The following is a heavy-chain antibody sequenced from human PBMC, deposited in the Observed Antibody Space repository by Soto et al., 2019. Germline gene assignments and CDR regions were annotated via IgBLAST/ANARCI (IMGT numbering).Heavy chain of an antibody. CDR1: VYAFTGYA. V-gene: IGHV1-3*01. CDR2: INDGNGNT. D-gene: IGHD4-17*01. CDR3: ARWEMTTVTAFDY. J-gene: IGHJ4*02. Sequence: SVKGSWKAAVYAFTGYAMLWLRHAPGQRLEWRGWINDGNGNTKYSRRFQGRVTITRDTSASTAYIELSSLRTEHTAVYYCARWEMTTVTAFDYWGQGTLVTVSS.